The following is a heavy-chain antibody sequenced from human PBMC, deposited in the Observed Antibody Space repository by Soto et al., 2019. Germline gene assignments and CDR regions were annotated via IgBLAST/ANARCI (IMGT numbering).Heavy chain of an antibody. CDR3: ARAYGYYDSSGYYYYYYGMDV. V-gene: IGHV4-34*01. D-gene: IGHD3-22*01. J-gene: IGHJ6*02. Sequence: SETLSLTCAVYGGSFSGYYWSWIRQPPGKGLGWIGEINHSGSTNYNPSLKSRVTISVDTSKNQFSLKLSSVTAADTAVYYCARAYGYYDSSGYYYYYYGMDVWGRGTTVTVSS. CDR1: GGSFSGYY. CDR2: INHSGST.